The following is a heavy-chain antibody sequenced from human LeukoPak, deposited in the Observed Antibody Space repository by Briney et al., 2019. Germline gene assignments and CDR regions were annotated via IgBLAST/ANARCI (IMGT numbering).Heavy chain of an antibody. D-gene: IGHD2-2*01. Sequence: GGSLSLSCAASGFTFSSYSMNWVRQAPGKGLEWVSSISSSGSYIYYADSVKGRFTISRDNAKNSLYLQMNSLRAEDTAVYYCARIPDTYCSSTSCYLDYWGQGTLVTVSS. CDR2: ISSSGSYI. CDR3: ARIPDTYCSSTSCYLDY. CDR1: GFTFSSYS. V-gene: IGHV3-21*01. J-gene: IGHJ4*02.